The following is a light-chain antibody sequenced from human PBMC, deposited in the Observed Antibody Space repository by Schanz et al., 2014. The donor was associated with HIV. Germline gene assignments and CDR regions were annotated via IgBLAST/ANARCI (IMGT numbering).Light chain of an antibody. CDR2: EVN. J-gene: IGLJ1*01. CDR3: SSYAGRYNYFV. CDR1: SGDVGGYDY. V-gene: IGLV2-8*01. Sequence: QSALTQPPSASGSPGQSVTISCTGTSGDVGGYDYVSWYQQHPGKAPKLIISEVNKRPSGVPDRFSGSKSGNTASLTVSGLQAEDEADYYCSSYAGRYNYFVFGTGTKVTVL.